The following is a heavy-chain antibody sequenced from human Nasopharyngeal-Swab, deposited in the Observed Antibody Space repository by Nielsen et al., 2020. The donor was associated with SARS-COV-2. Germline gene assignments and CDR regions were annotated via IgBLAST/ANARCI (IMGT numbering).Heavy chain of an antibody. V-gene: IGHV3-11*06. D-gene: IGHD6-13*01. Sequence: GESLKISCAASGFTFSDYYMSWIRQAPGKGLEWVSYISSSSSYTNYADSVKGRFTISRDNAKNSLYLQMNSLRAEDTAVYYCARGGSYSSSWYPTYWGQGTLVTVSS. CDR1: GFTFSDYY. CDR3: ARGGSYSSSWYPTY. J-gene: IGHJ4*02. CDR2: ISSSSSYT.